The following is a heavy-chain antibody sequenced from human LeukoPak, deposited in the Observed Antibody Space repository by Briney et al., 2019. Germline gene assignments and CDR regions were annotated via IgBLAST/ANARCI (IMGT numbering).Heavy chain of an antibody. CDR1: GGPFRGFF. D-gene: IGHD2/OR15-2a*01. CDR3: ARGIFYVGRKQYIWFDL. Sequence: SETLSLTCAVSGGPFRGFFWSWIRQAPGKGLEWIAEVSHGGTSNYNPSLKSRITISVDTSKSQFSLKLTSVTAADTAVYYCARGIFYVGRKQYIWFDLWAQGTLVTVSS. J-gene: IGHJ5*02. V-gene: IGHV4-34*01. CDR2: VSHGGTS.